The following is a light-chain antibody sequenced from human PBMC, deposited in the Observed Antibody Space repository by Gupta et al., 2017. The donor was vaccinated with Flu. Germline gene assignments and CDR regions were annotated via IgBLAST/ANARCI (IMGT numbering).Light chain of an antibody. J-gene: IGKJ1*01. V-gene: IGKV3-20*01. CDR2: GTS. CDR3: QQYDTSPWT. CDR1: QSVRDTY. Sequence: PGTLSLSAGERATLYCRASQSVRDTYLAWYQQKPGQAPRLLIYGTSNRATGIPDRFSGSGSGTDFTLTISRLEPEDFAVYSCQQYDTSPWTVGQGTKVESK.